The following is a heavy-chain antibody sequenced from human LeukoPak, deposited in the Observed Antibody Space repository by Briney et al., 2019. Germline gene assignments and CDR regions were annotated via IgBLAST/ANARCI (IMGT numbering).Heavy chain of an antibody. Sequence: SETLSLTCSVSGYSLTSGHYWGWIRQPPGKGLEWIANIYHTGSAHYNPSLKSRVTISVDTSKNQFSLKLSSVTAADTAVYYCARYCTSTTCILRGFDYWGQGTLVTVSS. CDR2: IYHTGSA. CDR1: GYSLTSGHY. CDR3: ARYCTSTTCILRGFDY. D-gene: IGHD2-2*01. V-gene: IGHV4-38-2*01. J-gene: IGHJ4*02.